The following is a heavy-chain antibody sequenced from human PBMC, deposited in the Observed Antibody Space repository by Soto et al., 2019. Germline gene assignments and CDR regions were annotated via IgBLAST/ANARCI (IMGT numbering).Heavy chain of an antibody. Sequence: ASVKVSCKASGYTFTGYYMHWVRQAPGQGLEWMGWINPNSGGTNYAQKFQGWVTTTRDTSISTAYMELSRLRSDDTAVYYCARGIFGVVIPPPTTENYYYYMDVWGKGITVTVSS. D-gene: IGHD3-3*01. V-gene: IGHV1-2*04. CDR1: GYTFTGYY. CDR2: INPNSGGT. CDR3: ARGIFGVVIPPPTTENYYYYMDV. J-gene: IGHJ6*03.